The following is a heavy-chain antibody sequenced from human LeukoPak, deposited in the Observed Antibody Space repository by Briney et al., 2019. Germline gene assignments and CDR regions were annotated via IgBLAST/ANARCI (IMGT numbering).Heavy chain of an antibody. CDR1: GYTFSTYG. D-gene: IGHD2/OR15-2a*01. CDR2: MNPQSGNT. Sequence: ASVKVSCKATGYTFSTYGISWVRQATGQGLECKGWMNPQSGNTLYAQRFQGRVTMTRNTSISTAYMELSSVRSEDTAVYYCARFLKNPVNRRGPANYYMDVWGKGTTVTISS. CDR3: ARFLKNPVNRRGPANYYMDV. J-gene: IGHJ6*03. V-gene: IGHV1-8*01.